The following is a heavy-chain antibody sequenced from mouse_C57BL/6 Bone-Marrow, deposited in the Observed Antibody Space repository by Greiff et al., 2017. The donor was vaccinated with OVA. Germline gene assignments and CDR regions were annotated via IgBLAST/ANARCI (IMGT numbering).Heavy chain of an antibody. CDR1: GFTFNTYA. V-gene: IGHV10-3*01. Sequence: EVQLVESGGGLVQPKGSLKLSCAASGFTFNTYAMHWVRQAPGKGLEWVARIRSKSSNSATYYADSVKDRFTISRDYSQSMLYLQMSNLKTEDTAMYYCLTTVGYFDYWGQGTTLTVSS. CDR2: IRSKSSNSAT. D-gene: IGHD1-1*01. J-gene: IGHJ2*01. CDR3: LTTVGYFDY.